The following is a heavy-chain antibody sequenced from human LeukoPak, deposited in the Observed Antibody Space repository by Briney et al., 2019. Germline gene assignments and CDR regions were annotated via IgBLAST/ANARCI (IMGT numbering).Heavy chain of an antibody. CDR1: GFTFSSYG. CDR3: AKDWFLEWLLPSSFFDY. J-gene: IGHJ4*02. V-gene: IGHV3-30*18. D-gene: IGHD3-3*01. Sequence: PGGSLRLSCAASGFTFSSYGMHWVRQAPGKGLEWVAVISYDGSNKYYADSVKGRFTISRDNSKNTLCLQMNSLRAEDTAVYYCAKDWFLEWLLPSSFFDYWGQGTLVTVSS. CDR2: ISYDGSNK.